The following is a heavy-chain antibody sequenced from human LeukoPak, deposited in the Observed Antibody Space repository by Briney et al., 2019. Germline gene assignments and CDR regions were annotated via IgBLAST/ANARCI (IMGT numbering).Heavy chain of an antibody. V-gene: IGHV3-30*18. CDR1: GFTFNSYG. Sequence: GGSLRLSCAASGFTFNSYGMHWVRQAPGKGLEWVAVISYDGSKKYYADSVKGRFTISRDNSKNTMYVQMNSLRAEDTAAYYCAKVRLSSSWTYYYGMDVWGQGTTVTVSS. CDR2: ISYDGSKK. D-gene: IGHD6-13*01. J-gene: IGHJ6*02. CDR3: AKVRLSSSWTYYYGMDV.